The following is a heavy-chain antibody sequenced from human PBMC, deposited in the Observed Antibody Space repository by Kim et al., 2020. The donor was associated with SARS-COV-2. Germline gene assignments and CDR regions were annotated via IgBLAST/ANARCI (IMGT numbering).Heavy chain of an antibody. Sequence: GGSLRLSCAASGFTFSSYAMSWVRQAPGKGLEWVSVIYSGGSSTYYADSVKGRFTISRDNSKNTLYLQMNSLRAEDTAVYHCAKGNGVLRYFDWDVWGQG. CDR2: IYSGGSST. CDR3: AKGNGVLRYFDWDV. D-gene: IGHD3-9*01. J-gene: IGHJ6*02. CDR1: GFTFSSYA. V-gene: IGHV3-23*03.